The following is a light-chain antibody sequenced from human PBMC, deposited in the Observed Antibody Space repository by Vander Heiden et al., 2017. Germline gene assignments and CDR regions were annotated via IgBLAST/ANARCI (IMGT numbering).Light chain of an antibody. CDR2: AAF. V-gene: IGKV1-39*01. Sequence: DIQMTQSPSSLSASVGDRVTITCRASQSTLNHLNLYQQKTGKATKLLIFAAFTLQRGVPSRFSGSGSETNFTLTISSLQPEDFASYYCQQSYLLPLTFGGGTDVEIK. CDR3: QQSYLLPLT. J-gene: IGKJ4*01. CDR1: QSTLNH.